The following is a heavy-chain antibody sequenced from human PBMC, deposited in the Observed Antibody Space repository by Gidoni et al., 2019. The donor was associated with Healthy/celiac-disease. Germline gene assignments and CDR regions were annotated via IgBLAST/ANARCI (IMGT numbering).Heavy chain of an antibody. J-gene: IGHJ4*02. CDR3: ARTPYCSGGSCYGFDY. D-gene: IGHD2-15*01. CDR1: GFSLSTSGMR. CDR2: IDWDDDK. V-gene: IGHV2-70*04. Sequence: QVTLKESGPALVKPTQTLALTCTFSGFSLSTSGMRVSWIRQPPGKALEWLARIDWDDDKFYSTSLKTRLTISKDTSKNQVVLTMTNMDPVDTATYYCARTPYCSGGSCYGFDYWGQGTLVTVSS.